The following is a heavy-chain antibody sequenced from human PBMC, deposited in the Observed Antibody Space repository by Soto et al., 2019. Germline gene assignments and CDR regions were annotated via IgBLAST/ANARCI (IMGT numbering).Heavy chain of an antibody. CDR1: GYTFTSYD. D-gene: IGHD2-15*01. CDR3: ARDIFCGRDSCYSITFDI. CDR2: MNPNSGNT. Sequence: ASVKVSCKASGYTFTSYDINWVRQATGQGLEWMGWMNPNSGNTGYAQKFQGRVTMTRNTSISTAYMELSSLRSEDTAVYYCARDIFCGRDSCYSITFDIWGQGTMVTVSS. J-gene: IGHJ3*02. V-gene: IGHV1-8*01.